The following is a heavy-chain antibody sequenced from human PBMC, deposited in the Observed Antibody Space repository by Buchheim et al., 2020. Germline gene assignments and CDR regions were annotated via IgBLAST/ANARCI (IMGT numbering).Heavy chain of an antibody. J-gene: IGHJ3*02. D-gene: IGHD2-15*01. CDR2: IYYSGST. CDR3: ARVEDIVVVVAATQAFDI. CDR1: GGSISSSSYY. Sequence: QLQLQESGPGLVKPSETLSLTRTVSGGSISSSSYYWGWIRQPPGKGLEWIGSIYYSGSTYYNPSLKSRVTISVDTSKNQFSLKLSSVTAADTAVYYCARVEDIVVVVAATQAFDIWGQGT. V-gene: IGHV4-39*07.